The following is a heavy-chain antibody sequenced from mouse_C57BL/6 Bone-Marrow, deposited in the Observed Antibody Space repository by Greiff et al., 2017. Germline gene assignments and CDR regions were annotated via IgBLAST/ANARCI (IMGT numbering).Heavy chain of an antibody. V-gene: IGHV14-4*01. Sequence: EVQLQQSGAELVRPGASVKLSCTASGFNIKDDYMHWVKQRPEQGLEWIGWIDPENGDTEYASQFQGKATITADTSSNTAYLQLSSLTSEDTAVYYSTTRVSYGSSYWYCDVWGTGTTVTVSS. CDR3: TTRVSYGSSYWYCDV. J-gene: IGHJ1*03. D-gene: IGHD1-1*01. CDR1: GFNIKDDY. CDR2: IDPENGDT.